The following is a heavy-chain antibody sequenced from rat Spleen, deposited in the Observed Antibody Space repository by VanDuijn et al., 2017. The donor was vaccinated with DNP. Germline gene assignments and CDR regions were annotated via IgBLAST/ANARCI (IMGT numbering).Heavy chain of an antibody. CDR1: GSSITSNY. CDR3: AREVIVRSTFSH. D-gene: IGHD4-3*01. V-gene: IGHV3-1*01. CDR2: ISYSGST. Sequence: EVQLQESGSGLVKPSQSLSLTCSVTGSSITSNYWGWIRKFPGNKMEYIGHISYSGSTNYNPSLKSRISITRDTSKNHFFLHLNSVTTEDTATYYCAREVIVRSTFSHWGQGVMVTVSS. J-gene: IGHJ2*01.